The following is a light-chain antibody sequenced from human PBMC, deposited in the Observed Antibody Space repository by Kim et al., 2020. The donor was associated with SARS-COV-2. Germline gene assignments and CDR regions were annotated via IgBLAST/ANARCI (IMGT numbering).Light chain of an antibody. J-gene: IGLJ2*01. CDR1: GSNIGAGYD. Sequence: QSVLTQPPSVSGAPGQRVTISCTGTGSNIGAGYDVHWYQQLPGTAPNLLIFGNTNRPSGVPDRFSGSKSDTSASLAITGLQAEDEADYHCQSYDSSLSGSIFGGGTQLTVL. V-gene: IGLV1-40*01. CDR2: GNT. CDR3: QSYDSSLSGSI.